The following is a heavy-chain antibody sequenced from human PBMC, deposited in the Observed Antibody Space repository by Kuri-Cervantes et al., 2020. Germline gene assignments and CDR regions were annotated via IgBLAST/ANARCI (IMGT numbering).Heavy chain of an antibody. Sequence: GSLRLSCTVSGGSISSSSYYWGWIRQPPGKGLEWIGSIYYSGSTNYNPSLKSRVTISVDTSKNQFSLKLSSVTAADTAVYYCARDISSGWYGWFDPWGQGTLVTVSS. CDR1: GGSISSSSYY. CDR3: ARDISSGWYGWFDP. CDR2: IYYSGST. D-gene: IGHD6-19*01. J-gene: IGHJ5*02. V-gene: IGHV4-39*07.